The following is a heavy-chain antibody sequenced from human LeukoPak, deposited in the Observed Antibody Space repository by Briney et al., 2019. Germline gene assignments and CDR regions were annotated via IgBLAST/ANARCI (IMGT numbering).Heavy chain of an antibody. CDR2: ISGSGGST. V-gene: IGHV3-23*01. J-gene: IGHJ6*02. CDR3: AKEPSKLGYCSGGSCYSGRYGMDV. Sequence: GQSLRLSCTASGFTFSDYWMTWVRQAPGKGLEWVSAISGSGGSTYYADSVKGRFTISRDNSKNTLYLQMNSLRAEDTAVYYCAKEPSKLGYCSGGSCYSGRYGMDVWGQGTTVTVSS. D-gene: IGHD2-15*01. CDR1: GFTFSDYW.